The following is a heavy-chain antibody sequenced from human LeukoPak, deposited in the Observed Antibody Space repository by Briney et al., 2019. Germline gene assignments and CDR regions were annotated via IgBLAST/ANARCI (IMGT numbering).Heavy chain of an antibody. D-gene: IGHD3-9*01. V-gene: IGHV4-59*08. CDR1: SGSISRYY. Sequence: ASETLSLTCTVSSGSISRYYWSWIRQPPGKGLEWIGYIYYTGATNYNPSLKSRVTISVDISKNHFSLKLSSVTAADTAVYYGASGYFGDAFGVWGQGTMVTVSS. CDR3: ASGYFGDAFGV. J-gene: IGHJ3*01. CDR2: IYYTGAT.